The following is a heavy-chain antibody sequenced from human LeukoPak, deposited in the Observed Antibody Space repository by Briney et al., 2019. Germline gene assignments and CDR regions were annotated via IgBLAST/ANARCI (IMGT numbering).Heavy chain of an antibody. CDR3: VRQFWA. CDR1: GFSVSSDY. Sequence: PGGSLRLSCAASGFSVSSDYMNWVRQAPGKGLEWVSVVYSGGGTDYADSVKGRFTISRDIPKNTLYLQMNGLRVEDTAVYYCVRQFWAWGQGTLVTVSP. CDR2: VYSGGGT. J-gene: IGHJ5*02. V-gene: IGHV3-66*04. D-gene: IGHD3-16*01.